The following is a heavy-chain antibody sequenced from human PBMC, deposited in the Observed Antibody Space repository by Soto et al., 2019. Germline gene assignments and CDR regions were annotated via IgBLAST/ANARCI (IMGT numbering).Heavy chain of an antibody. V-gene: IGHV4-59*01. CDR3: ARVWGGAFDM. CDR2: IYYSGSS. D-gene: IGHD3-10*01. J-gene: IGHJ3*02. CDR1: GGSISSYY. Sequence: SETLSLTCTVSGGSISSYYWSWIRQPPGKGLEWIGYIYYSGSSNYNPSLKSRVTISVDTSKNQFSLKLSSVTAADTAVYYCARVWGGAFDMWGQGTMVTVS.